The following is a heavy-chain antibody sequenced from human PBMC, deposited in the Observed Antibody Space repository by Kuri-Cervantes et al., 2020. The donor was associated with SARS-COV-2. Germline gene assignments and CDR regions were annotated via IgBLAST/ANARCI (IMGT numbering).Heavy chain of an antibody. CDR3: ARGDSSRGHYYYYYGMDV. D-gene: IGHD6-19*01. Sequence: SETLSLTCTVSGGSISSYYWGWIRQPPGKGLEWIGSIYHSGSTYYNPSLKSRVTISVDTSKNQFSLKLSSVTAADTAVYYCARGDSSRGHYYYYYGMDVWGQGTTVTVSS. CDR1: GGSISSYY. V-gene: IGHV4-39*07. CDR2: IYHSGST. J-gene: IGHJ6*02.